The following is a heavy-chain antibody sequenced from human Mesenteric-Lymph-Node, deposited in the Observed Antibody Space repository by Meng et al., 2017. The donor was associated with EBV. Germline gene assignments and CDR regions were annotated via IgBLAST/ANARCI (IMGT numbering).Heavy chain of an antibody. CDR3: AGAGYWRFDA. Sequence: QVQLQKWGAGMVKSSETLALTCAVYGGSLSNYYWSWIRQPPGKGLEWIGEINYRGNTNYNPSLKSRVTVSVDTSKNQVSLKLNSVTAADTAIYYCAGAGYWRFDAWGRGTLVTVSS. D-gene: IGHD6-13*01. J-gene: IGHJ5*02. V-gene: IGHV4-34*01. CDR1: GGSLSNYY. CDR2: INYRGNT.